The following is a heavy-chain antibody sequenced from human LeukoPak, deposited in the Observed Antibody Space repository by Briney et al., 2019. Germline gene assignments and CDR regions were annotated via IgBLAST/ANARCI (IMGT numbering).Heavy chain of an antibody. CDR3: ARDKAVTTEVTQHFQH. CDR1: GYTFINYG. CDR2: ISAYNGYT. D-gene: IGHD4-23*01. V-gene: IGHV1-18*01. J-gene: IGHJ1*01. Sequence: ASVKVSCKASGYTFINYGISWVRQAPGQGLERMGWISAYNGYTDYAQKFQFRVTMTTDTSTSTAYMELRSLRSDDTAVYYCARDKAVTTEVTQHFQHWGQGTLVTVSS.